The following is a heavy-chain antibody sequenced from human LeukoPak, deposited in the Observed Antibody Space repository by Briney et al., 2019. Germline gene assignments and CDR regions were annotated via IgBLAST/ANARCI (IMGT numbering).Heavy chain of an antibody. CDR3: ARHEWGITNAFDI. CDR2: IYHSGST. V-gene: IGHV4-4*02. CDR1: GGSISSSNW. Sequence: SETLSLTCAVSGGSISSSNWWSWVRQPPGKGLEWIGEIYHSGSTNYNPSLKSRVTISVDKSKNQFSLKLSSVTAADTAVYYCARHEWGITNAFDIWGQGTMVTVSS. D-gene: IGHD1-14*01. J-gene: IGHJ3*02.